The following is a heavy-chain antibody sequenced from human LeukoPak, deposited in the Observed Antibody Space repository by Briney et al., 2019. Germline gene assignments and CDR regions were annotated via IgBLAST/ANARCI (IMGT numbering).Heavy chain of an antibody. J-gene: IGHJ4*02. CDR1: GFTFSSYW. Sequence: GGSLRLSCAASGFTFSSYWMHWVRQAPGKGLEWVSAISGSGGSTYYADSVKGRFTISRDNSKNTLYLQMNSLRAEDTAVYYCAKDSLNKYSSSWFDYWGQGTLVTVSS. CDR3: AKDSLNKYSSSWFDY. D-gene: IGHD6-13*01. CDR2: ISGSGGST. V-gene: IGHV3-23*01.